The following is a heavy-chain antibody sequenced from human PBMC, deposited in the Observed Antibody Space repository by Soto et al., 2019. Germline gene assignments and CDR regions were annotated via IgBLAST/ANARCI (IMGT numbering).Heavy chain of an antibody. V-gene: IGHV1-69*13. CDR2: IIPIFGTA. J-gene: IGHJ6*02. CDR3: ARSVVVVAASPWYYYGMDV. Sequence: SVKVSCKASGGTFSSYAISWVRQAPGQGLEWMGGIIPIFGTANYAQKFQGRVTITADESTSTAYMELSSLRSEDTAVYYCARSVVVVAASPWYYYGMDVWGQGTTVTVSS. CDR1: GGTFSSYA. D-gene: IGHD2-15*01.